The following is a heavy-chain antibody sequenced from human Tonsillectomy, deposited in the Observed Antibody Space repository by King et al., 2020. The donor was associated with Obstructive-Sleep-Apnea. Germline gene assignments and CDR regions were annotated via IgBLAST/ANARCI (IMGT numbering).Heavy chain of an antibody. Sequence: QLVQSGGGVVQPGRSLRLSCAVSGFTFSYYAIHWVRQAPGKGLEWVAVISYDGSKKYYADSVKGRFTISRDNSKNTLYLQMNSLREEDTAVYYCARADGLDYWAQGTLVPASS. CDR3: ARADGLDY. CDR2: ISYDGSKK. D-gene: IGHD4-17*01. V-gene: IGHV3-30*04. J-gene: IGHJ4*02. CDR1: GFTFSYYA.